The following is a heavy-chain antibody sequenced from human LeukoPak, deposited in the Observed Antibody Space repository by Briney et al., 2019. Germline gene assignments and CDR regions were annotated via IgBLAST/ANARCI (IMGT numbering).Heavy chain of an antibody. J-gene: IGHJ4*02. V-gene: IGHV4-59*01. CDR2: IYYSGST. CDR3: ARGYYDSSSYWGHTNKYYFDY. CDR1: GGSISSYY. D-gene: IGHD3-22*01. Sequence: SETLSLTCTVSGGSISSYYWDWIRQPPGKGLEWIGYIYYSGSTNYNPSLKSRVTISADMSKNQFSLKLTSVTAADTAVYYCARGYYDSSSYWGHTNKYYFDYWGQGTLVTVSS.